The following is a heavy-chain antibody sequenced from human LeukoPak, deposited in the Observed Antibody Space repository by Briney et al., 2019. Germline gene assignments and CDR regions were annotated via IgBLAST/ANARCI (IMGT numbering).Heavy chain of an antibody. Sequence: PGGSLRLSCVASGFTFSSHGMHWVRQAPGKGLEWVAVIWYDGSEKYYADSVKGRFITSRDNSKNMLYLQMNSLRADDTAVYYCARWGNNKILDYWGQGTLVTVSS. V-gene: IGHV3-33*01. D-gene: IGHD7-27*01. J-gene: IGHJ4*02. CDR3: ARWGNNKILDY. CDR2: IWYDGSEK. CDR1: GFTFSSHG.